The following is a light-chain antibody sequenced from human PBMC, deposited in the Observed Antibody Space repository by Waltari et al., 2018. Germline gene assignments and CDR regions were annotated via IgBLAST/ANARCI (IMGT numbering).Light chain of an antibody. CDR2: DDS. V-gene: IGLV3-21*02. J-gene: IGLJ2*01. CDR1: NIGGNS. Sequence: SYVLTQPPSVSVAPGQTARITCGGNNIGGNSAPWYQQRPGQAPGRVVYDDSDRPSGIPERFSGANSGNTATLTISRVGAGDEADYFCQVWESRSDLVVFGGGTKLTVL. CDR3: QVWESRSDLVV.